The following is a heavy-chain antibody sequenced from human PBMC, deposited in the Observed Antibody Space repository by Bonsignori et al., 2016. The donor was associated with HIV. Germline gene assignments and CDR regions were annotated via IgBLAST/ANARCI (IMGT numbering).Heavy chain of an antibody. CDR3: AKDGTTVVTYYYYYMDV. V-gene: IGHV3-23*01. CDR2: ISGSGGST. D-gene: IGHD4-23*01. J-gene: IGHJ6*03. Sequence: WIRQPPGKGLEWVSAISGSGGSTYYADSVKGRFTISRDNSKNTLYLQMNSLRAEDTAVYYCAKDGTTVVTYYYYYMDVWGKGTTVTVSS.